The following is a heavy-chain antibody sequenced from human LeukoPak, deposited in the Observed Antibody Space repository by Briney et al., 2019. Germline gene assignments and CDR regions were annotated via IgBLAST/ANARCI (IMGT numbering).Heavy chain of an antibody. J-gene: IGHJ6*02. Sequence: ASVKVSCTVSGYTLTELSMHWVRQAPGKGLEWMGGFDPEDGETIYAQKFQGRVTMTEDTSTDTAYMELSSLRSEDTAVYYCARDEPGITMIVVVSGGYYGMDVWGQGTTVTVSS. V-gene: IGHV1-24*01. D-gene: IGHD3-22*01. CDR3: ARDEPGITMIVVVSGGYYGMDV. CDR1: GYTLTELS. CDR2: FDPEDGET.